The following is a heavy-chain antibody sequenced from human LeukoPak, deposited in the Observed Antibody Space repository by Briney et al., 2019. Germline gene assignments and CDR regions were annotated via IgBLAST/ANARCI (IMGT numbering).Heavy chain of an antibody. CDR2: VYSTGST. V-gene: IGHV4-59*01. Sequence: SGTLSLTCNVSGGSISNNYWTWIRQPPGKGLEWIGYVYSTGSTNYNPSLKSRVTISVDTSKNQFSLKLSSVTAADTAVYYCASGYSSSWYRPPYYFDYWGQGTLVTVSS. D-gene: IGHD6-13*01. CDR1: GGSISNNY. J-gene: IGHJ4*02. CDR3: ASGYSSSWYRPPYYFDY.